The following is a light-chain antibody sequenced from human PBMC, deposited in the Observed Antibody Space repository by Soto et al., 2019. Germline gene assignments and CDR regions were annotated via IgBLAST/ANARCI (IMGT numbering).Light chain of an antibody. Sequence: QSALTQPASVSGSPGQSITISCTGTSSDVGGYNFVSWYQQHPGKAPKLMLYNVYDRPSGISHRFSGSRAGNTASLTISGLQAEDEAHYYCKSYASSSTGVFGGGTQVTVL. J-gene: IGLJ2*01. CDR3: KSYASSSTGV. V-gene: IGLV2-14*03. CDR2: NVY. CDR1: SSDVGGYNF.